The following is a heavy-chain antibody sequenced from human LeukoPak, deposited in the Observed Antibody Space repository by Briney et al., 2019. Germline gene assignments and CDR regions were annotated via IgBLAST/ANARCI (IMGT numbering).Heavy chain of an antibody. CDR2: FSGSGVSP. CDR3: AKTLAYFSGGSCYSNYYFDY. Sequence: GGSLRLPCAASGFTFRNYAMSWVRHAPGKGLEWVSAFSGSGVSPDYADSVKGRFTIPRDNSKNTLYMQMSSLRAEDTAVYYWAKTLAYFSGGSCYSNYYFDYWGQGTLVTVSS. CDR1: GFTFRNYA. J-gene: IGHJ4*02. V-gene: IGHV3-23*01. D-gene: IGHD2-15*01.